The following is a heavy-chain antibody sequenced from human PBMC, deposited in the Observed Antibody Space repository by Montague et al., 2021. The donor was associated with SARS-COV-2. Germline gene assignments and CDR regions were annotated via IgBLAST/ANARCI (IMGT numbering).Heavy chain of an antibody. J-gene: IGHJ5*02. Sequence: SETLSLTCAVSGGSISSGTCCTWVRQPPGKGLVWFGEISHSGGTNYNTPLLSRVTISVDKSKNQFSLNLISVTAAATAVYYCARLSSDIGGYFWFDPWGQGTLVSVSS. V-gene: IGHV4-4*02. CDR2: ISHSGGT. CDR3: ARLSSDIGGYFWFDP. D-gene: IGHD1-26*01. CDR1: GGSISSGTC.